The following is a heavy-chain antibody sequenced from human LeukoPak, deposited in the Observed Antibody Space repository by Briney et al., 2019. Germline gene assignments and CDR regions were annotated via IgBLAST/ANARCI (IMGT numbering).Heavy chain of an antibody. CDR2: ITSSSTYV. CDR3: ARDPYSGSYGNNYYYYMDV. D-gene: IGHD5-12*01. V-gene: IGHV3-21*01. J-gene: IGHJ6*03. Sequence: GGSLRLSCEASEFTFSNYNMNWVRQAPGQRLEWVSSITSSSTYVFYADSVKGRFTISRDNAQNSLYLQMNSLRAEDTAVYYCARDPYSGSYGNNYYYYMDVWGKGTTVTISS. CDR1: EFTFSNYN.